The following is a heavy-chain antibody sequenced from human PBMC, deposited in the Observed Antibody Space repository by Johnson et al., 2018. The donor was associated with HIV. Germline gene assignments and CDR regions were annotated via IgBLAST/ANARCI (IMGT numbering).Heavy chain of an antibody. CDR2: ISYDGSNK. J-gene: IGHJ3*02. D-gene: IGHD3-22*01. CDR1: GFTFSSYA. V-gene: IGHV3-30-3*01. CDR3: ARGGLTYYYDSRGYPYAFDI. Sequence: QVQLEESGGGVVQPGRSLRLSCAASGFTFSSYAMHWVRQAPGKGLEWVAVISYDGSNKYYADSVKGRFTISRDNSKNTLYLQMNSLRAEDTAVYYCARGGLTYYYDSRGYPYAFDIWGQGTMVTVSS.